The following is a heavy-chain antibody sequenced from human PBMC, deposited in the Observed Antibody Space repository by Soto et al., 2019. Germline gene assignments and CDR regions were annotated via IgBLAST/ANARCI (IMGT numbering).Heavy chain of an antibody. CDR2: ISAYNGNT. Sequence: ASVKVSCKASGYTFTSYGISWVRQAPGQGLEWMGWISAYNGNTNYAQKLQGRVTMTTDTSTSTAYMELRSLRSDDTAVYYCARDWSKCSSTSCTSLYYYYGMDVWGQGTTVTVSS. D-gene: IGHD2-2*01. J-gene: IGHJ6*02. CDR3: ARDWSKCSSTSCTSLYYYYGMDV. CDR1: GYTFTSYG. V-gene: IGHV1-18*01.